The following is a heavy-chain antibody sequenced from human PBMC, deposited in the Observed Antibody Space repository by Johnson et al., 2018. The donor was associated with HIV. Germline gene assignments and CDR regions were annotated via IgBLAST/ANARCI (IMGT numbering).Heavy chain of an antibody. CDR1: GFTFSSYA. J-gene: IGHJ3*02. Sequence: QVQLVESGGGLVQPGRSLRLSCAASGFTFSSYAMHWVRQAPGKGLEWVSVIYSDDMTYYADSVKGRFTISRVNSKNTLYLQMNSLRAEDTAVYYCARETRSAAAGHGAFDIWGQGTMVTVSS. V-gene: IGHV3-30*14. CDR2: IYSDDMT. CDR3: ARETRSAAAGHGAFDI. D-gene: IGHD6-13*01.